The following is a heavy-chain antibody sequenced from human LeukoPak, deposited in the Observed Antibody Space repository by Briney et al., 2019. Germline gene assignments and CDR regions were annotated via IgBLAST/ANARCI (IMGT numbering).Heavy chain of an antibody. J-gene: IGHJ5*02. CDR3: ARGSSNVAARNNWFDP. D-gene: IGHD6-6*01. V-gene: IGHV3-21*01. Sequence: GSLRLSCAASGFTFSTYSMNWVRQAPGKGLEWVSSISGSSYTYYADSLKGRFTISRDNAKKSVYLQMNSLRAEDTAVYYCARGSSNVAARNNWFDPWGQGTLVTVSS. CDR2: ISGSSYT. CDR1: GFTFSTYS.